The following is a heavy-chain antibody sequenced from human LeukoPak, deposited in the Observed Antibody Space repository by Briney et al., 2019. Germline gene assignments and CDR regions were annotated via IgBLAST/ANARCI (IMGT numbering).Heavy chain of an antibody. J-gene: IGHJ5*02. D-gene: IGHD3-22*01. CDR1: GGSISSGGYY. CDR3: ARDAPSSGYLDP. V-gene: IGHV4-31*03. CDR2: IYYSGST. Sequence: SETLSLTCTVSGGSISSGGYYWSWIRQHPGKGLEWIGYIYYSGSTYYNPSLKSRVTISVDTSKNQFSLKVSSVTAADTAVYYCARDAPSSGYLDPWGQGTLVTVSS.